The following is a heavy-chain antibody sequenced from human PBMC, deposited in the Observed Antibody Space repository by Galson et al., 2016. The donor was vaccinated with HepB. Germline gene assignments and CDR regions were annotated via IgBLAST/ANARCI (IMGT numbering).Heavy chain of an antibody. D-gene: IGHD5-24*01. CDR2: INAGNGNT. V-gene: IGHV1-3*01. Sequence: SVKVSCKASGYTFTTYAMHWVRQVPGQRLEWMGLINAGNGNTKYSQKFQGRVTITRDTSASTAYMELTSLTSEDTAVYYCARVRDGYNTHFYYGMDVWGQGTSVTVS. CDR3: ARVRDGYNTHFYYGMDV. CDR1: GYTFTTYA. J-gene: IGHJ6*02.